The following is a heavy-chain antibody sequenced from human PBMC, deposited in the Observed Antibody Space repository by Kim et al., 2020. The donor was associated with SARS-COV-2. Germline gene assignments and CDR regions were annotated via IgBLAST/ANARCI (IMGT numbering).Heavy chain of an antibody. CDR1: GFTFSSYW. J-gene: IGHJ3*02. D-gene: IGHD3-9*01. V-gene: IGHV3-74*01. CDR2: INSDGSST. Sequence: GGSLRLSCAASGFTFSSYWMHWVRQAPGKGLVLVSRINSDGSSTSYADSVKGRFTISRDNAKNTLYLQMNSLRAEDTAVYYCVRNLRRGDAFDIWGQGTMVTVSS. CDR3: VRNLRRGDAFDI.